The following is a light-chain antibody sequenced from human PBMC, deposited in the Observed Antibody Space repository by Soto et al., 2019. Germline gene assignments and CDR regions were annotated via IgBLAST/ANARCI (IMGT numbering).Light chain of an antibody. J-gene: IGKJ2*01. Sequence: DIQMTQSPSSLSASVGDRVTITCRASQSITTYLNWYQQKPGKAPKLLIYLASSLQSGVPSTFSGSGFWTDFTLIIYSLQAEDSATYYCQQSYNTPPDTFGQGTKLEIK. CDR3: QQSYNTPPDT. CDR1: QSITTY. CDR2: LAS. V-gene: IGKV1-39*01.